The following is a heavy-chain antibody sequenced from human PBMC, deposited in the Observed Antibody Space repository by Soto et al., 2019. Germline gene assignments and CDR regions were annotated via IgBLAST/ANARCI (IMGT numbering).Heavy chain of an antibody. V-gene: IGHV1-69*13. CDR2: IIPIFGTA. CDR3: ARTRGYSYGHSNWFDP. J-gene: IGHJ5*02. Sequence: GASVKVSCKASGGTFSSYAISWVRQAPGQGLEWMGGIIPIFGTANYTQKFQGRVTITADESTSTAYMELSSLRSEDTAVYYCARTRGYSYGHSNWFDPWGQGTLVTVSS. D-gene: IGHD5-18*01. CDR1: GGTFSSYA.